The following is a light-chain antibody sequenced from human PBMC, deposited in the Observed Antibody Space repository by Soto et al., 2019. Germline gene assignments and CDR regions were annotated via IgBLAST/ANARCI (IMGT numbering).Light chain of an antibody. V-gene: IGKV3-20*01. CDR1: QSVSGSY. J-gene: IGKJ1*01. CDR2: GAS. CDR3: QHYGSSQIN. Sequence: ENVLTQSPGTLSLSPGERATLSCRASQSVSGSYLAWYQQKPGQAPRLLIYGASSRATGITDRFSGSGSGTDFTLTISRLEPEDFAVYYCQHYGSSQINFGKGTKADI.